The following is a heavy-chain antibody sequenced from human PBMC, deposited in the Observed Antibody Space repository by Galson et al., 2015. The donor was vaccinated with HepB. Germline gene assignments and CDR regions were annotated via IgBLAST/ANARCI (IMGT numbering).Heavy chain of an antibody. D-gene: IGHD2-2*01. V-gene: IGHV4-31*03. CDR3: ARSLTLGVVPAAINYYYYMDV. CDR1: GGSISSGGYS. Sequence: TLSLTCTVSGGSISSGGYSWSWIRQHPGKGLEWIGYIYYSGSTYYNPSLKSRVTISVDTSKNQFSLKLSSVTAADTAVYYCARSLTLGVVPAAINYYYYMDVWGKGTTVTVS. J-gene: IGHJ6*03. CDR2: IYYSGST.